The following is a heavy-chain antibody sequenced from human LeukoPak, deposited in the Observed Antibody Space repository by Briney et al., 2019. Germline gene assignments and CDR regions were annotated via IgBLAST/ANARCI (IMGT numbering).Heavy chain of an antibody. CDR2: MNPNSGNT. CDR1: GYTFTTYD. J-gene: IGHJ4*02. D-gene: IGHD3-10*01. Sequence: EASVKVSCKASGYTFTTYDLNWVRQATGQGLEWMGWMNPNSGNTGYAQKFQGRVTMTRNTSISTAYMELNNLTSEDTAVYYCARRIRGAPTDHWGQGTLVTVSS. V-gene: IGHV1-8*01. CDR3: ARRIRGAPTDH.